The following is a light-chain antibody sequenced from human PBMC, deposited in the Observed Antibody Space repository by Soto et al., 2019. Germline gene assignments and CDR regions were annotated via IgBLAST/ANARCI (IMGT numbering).Light chain of an antibody. Sequence: QSALTQPPSASGTPGQRVTISCSGSSSNIGSNTVNWYQQLPGTAPKLLIYGNNQRPSGVPDRFSGSKSGTSASLAISGLHSEDEADYYYAAWDDSLNAYVFGTGTKVTVL. CDR1: SSNIGSNT. CDR2: GNN. J-gene: IGLJ1*01. V-gene: IGLV1-44*01. CDR3: AAWDDSLNAYV.